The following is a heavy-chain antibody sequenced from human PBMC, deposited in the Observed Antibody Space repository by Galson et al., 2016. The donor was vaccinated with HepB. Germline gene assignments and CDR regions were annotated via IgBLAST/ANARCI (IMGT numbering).Heavy chain of an antibody. CDR2: IWYGGTN. Sequence: SLRLSCAASGFSVIRHGMHWVRQAPGKGLKWVAVIWYGGTNNADSVKGRFTISRNIFKNTLYLVMSNLRVDDTAVYYCVREVSTSGAPGAFDVWGQGTTVTVSP. J-gene: IGHJ3*01. CDR3: VREVSTSGAPGAFDV. D-gene: IGHD2-15*01. V-gene: IGHV3-33*01. CDR1: GFSVIRHG.